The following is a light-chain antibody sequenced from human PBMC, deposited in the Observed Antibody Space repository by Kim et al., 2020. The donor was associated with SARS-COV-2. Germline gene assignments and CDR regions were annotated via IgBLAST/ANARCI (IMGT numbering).Light chain of an antibody. Sequence: SQGETAALSCRASQSVSSNLAWYQQKPGQAPRLLIYGASTRATGIPARFSGSGSGTEFTLTISSLQSEDFAVYYCQQYNNWPYTFGQGTKLEI. CDR3: QQYNNWPYT. CDR2: GAS. V-gene: IGKV3-15*01. CDR1: QSVSSN. J-gene: IGKJ2*01.